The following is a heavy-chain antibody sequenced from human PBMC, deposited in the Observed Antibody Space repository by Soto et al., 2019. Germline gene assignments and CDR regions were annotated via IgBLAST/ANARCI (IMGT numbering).Heavy chain of an antibody. Sequence: PGGSLRLSCAASGFTVSSNYMGWVRQAPGKGLEWVSVIYSGGSTYYADSVKGRFTISRDNSKNTLYLQMNSLRAEDTAVYYCARDLTIFGVVTGWFDLWGQGTLVTVSS. CDR3: ARDLTIFGVVTGWFDL. J-gene: IGHJ5*02. CDR2: IYSGGST. V-gene: IGHV3-53*01. CDR1: GFTVSSNY. D-gene: IGHD3-3*01.